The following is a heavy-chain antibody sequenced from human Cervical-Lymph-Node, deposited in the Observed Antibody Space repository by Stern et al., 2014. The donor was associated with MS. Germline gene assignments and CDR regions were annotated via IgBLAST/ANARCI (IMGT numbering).Heavy chain of an antibody. CDR3: ARIRDGYNHDY. Sequence: QVQLQESGPGLAKPSQTMSLTCTVSGGSISSGGYYWSWIRQHPGKGLEWIGYIYYSGSTYYNPSLKSRVTISVDTSKNQFSLKLSSVTAADTAVYYCARIRDGYNHDYWGQGTLVTVSS. CDR2: IYYSGST. D-gene: IGHD5-24*01. CDR1: GGSISSGGYY. V-gene: IGHV4-31*03. J-gene: IGHJ4*02.